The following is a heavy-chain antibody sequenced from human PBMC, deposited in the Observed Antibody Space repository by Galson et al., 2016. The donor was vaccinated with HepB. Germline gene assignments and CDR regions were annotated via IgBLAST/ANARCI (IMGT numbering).Heavy chain of an antibody. V-gene: IGHV4-61*01. CDR3: ASTGSGSAPGGY. J-gene: IGHJ4*02. Sequence: SETLSLTCNVSGGSVSTSNYYWSWIRQPPGKGLEWIGYIHYTGGTKYNPSLKSRVSISVDTSKNQISLRLSSVTAADTAVYFCASTGSGSAPGGYWGQGTLVTVSS. D-gene: IGHD3-16*01. CDR1: GGSVSTSNYY. CDR2: IHYTGGT.